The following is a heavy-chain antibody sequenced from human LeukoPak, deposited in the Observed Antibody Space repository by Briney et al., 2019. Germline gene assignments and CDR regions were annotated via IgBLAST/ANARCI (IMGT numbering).Heavy chain of an antibody. CDR1: GLTLSPYT. Sequence: AGGSLRLSCAASGLTLSPYTMNWVRQAPGKGLEWVSSISGGGDYIYYADPVKGRFTISRDNTKNSVYLQINRLRSEDTAVYFCARDQYCIGDSCRDYWGQGTLVIVSS. D-gene: IGHD2-15*01. CDR2: ISGGGDYI. CDR3: ARDQYCIGDSCRDY. J-gene: IGHJ4*02. V-gene: IGHV3-21*01.